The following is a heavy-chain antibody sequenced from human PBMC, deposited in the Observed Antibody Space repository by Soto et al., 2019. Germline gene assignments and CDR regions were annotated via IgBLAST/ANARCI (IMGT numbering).Heavy chain of an antibody. V-gene: IGHV3-11*04. CDR1: GFTFSDFF. D-gene: IGHD3-10*01. J-gene: IGHJ6*02. CDR2: ISCSGSTI. CDR3: ATLPNYYGSGSYYNDYYYYGMDV. Sequence: GGSLRLSCAASGFTFSDFFMSWVRQAPGKGLEWIAYISCSGSTIRYADSVKGRFTISRDNAKNTVYLQMNSLRAEDTAVYYCATLPNYYGSGSYYNDYYYYGMDVWGQGTTVTVSS.